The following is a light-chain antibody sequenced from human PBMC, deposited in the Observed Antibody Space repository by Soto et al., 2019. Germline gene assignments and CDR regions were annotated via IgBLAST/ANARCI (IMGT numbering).Light chain of an antibody. CDR2: GAS. CDR1: QSVSDW. J-gene: IGKJ5*01. Sequence: IQMTQSPSTLSASVGDRVTITCRASQSVSDWLAWYQQKPGNPPELLIHGASRLQSGVPARFSGSGSGTDFTLSINSLQPEDFATYYCQQAYSFPITFGQGTRLEIK. CDR3: QQAYSFPIT. V-gene: IGKV1-12*01.